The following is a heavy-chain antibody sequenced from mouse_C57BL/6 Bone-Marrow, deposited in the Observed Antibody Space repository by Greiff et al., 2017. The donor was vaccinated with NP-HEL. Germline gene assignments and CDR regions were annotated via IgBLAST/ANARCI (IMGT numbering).Heavy chain of an antibody. D-gene: IGHD3-2*01. V-gene: IGHV5-16*01. CDR3: AREEDSSDYYYAMDY. CDR2: INYDGSST. J-gene: IGHJ4*01. Sequence: EVQLVESEGGLVQPGSSMKLSCTASGFTFSDYYMAWVRQVPEKGLEWVANINYDGSSTYYLDYLKSRFIISRDNAKTNLYLQMSSLKSEDTATYYCAREEDSSDYYYAMDYWGQGTSVTVSS. CDR1: GFTFSDYY.